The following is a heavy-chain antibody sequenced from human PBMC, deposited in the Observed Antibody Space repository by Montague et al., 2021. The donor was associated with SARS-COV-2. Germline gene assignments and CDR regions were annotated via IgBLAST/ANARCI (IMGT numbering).Heavy chain of an antibody. CDR3: ARMTVAGIPFDY. CDR1: GFSLSTSGMC. CDR2: IDWDDDK. Sequence: VKPTQTLTLTCTFSGFSLSTSGMCVSWIRQPPGKALEWLARIDWDDDKYYSTSLKTRLTISKDTSKNQVVLTMTNMDPVDTATYCCARMTVAGIPFDYWGQGTLVAVSS. D-gene: IGHD6-19*01. V-gene: IGHV2-70*11. J-gene: IGHJ4*02.